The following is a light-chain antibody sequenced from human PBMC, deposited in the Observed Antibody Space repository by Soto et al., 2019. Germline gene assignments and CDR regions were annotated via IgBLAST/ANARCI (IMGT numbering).Light chain of an antibody. CDR2: EIN. CDR1: SSNIGNNY. CDR3: GTWDSSLGAGV. J-gene: IGLJ3*02. V-gene: IGLV1-51*02. Sequence: QAVVTQPPSVSAAPGQQVSISCSGSSSNIGNNYVSWYQQLPGTAPKLLIYEINKRPSGIPDRFSGSKSGTSATLGITGLQTGDEADYYCGTWDSSLGAGVFGGGTQLTVL.